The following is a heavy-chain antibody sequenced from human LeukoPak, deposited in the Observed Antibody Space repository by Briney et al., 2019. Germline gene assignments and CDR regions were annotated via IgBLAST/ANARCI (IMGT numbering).Heavy chain of an antibody. CDR2: IESKTDGGTT. J-gene: IGHJ4*02. D-gene: IGHD3-10*01. CDR3: TTYGSGRKFDY. Sequence: GGSLRLSCAASGFTFSDAWMSWVRQIPGKGLEWVGRIESKTDGGTTDYAAPVEGRFTISRDDSTNTLYLQMNSLKSEDTAVYYCTTYGSGRKFDYWGQGILVTVSS. V-gene: IGHV3-15*04. CDR1: GFTFSDAW.